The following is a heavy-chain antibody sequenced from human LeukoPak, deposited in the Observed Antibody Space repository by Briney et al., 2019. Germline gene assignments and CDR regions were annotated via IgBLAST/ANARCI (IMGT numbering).Heavy chain of an antibody. V-gene: IGHV4-59*01. D-gene: IGHD5-12*01. CDR3: ARDDQGGYDN. Sequence: SGSFSVESTDPDSSISSYCWSWIRQPPGKGMEWIGYIYYSGSTNYNPSLKSRVTISVDTSKNQFSLKLSSVTAADTAVYYCARDDQGGYDNWGQGTLVTVSS. J-gene: IGHJ4*02. CDR1: DSSISSYC. CDR2: IYYSGST.